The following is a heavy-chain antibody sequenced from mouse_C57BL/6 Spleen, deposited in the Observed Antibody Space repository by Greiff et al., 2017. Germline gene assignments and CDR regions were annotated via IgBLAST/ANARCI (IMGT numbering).Heavy chain of an antibody. D-gene: IGHD3-1*01. CDR2: ISDGGSYT. CDR3: ERERAGVDY. J-gene: IGHJ2*01. Sequence: EVKVVESGGGLVKPGGSLKLSCAASGFTFSSYAMSWVRQTPEKRLEWVETISDGGSYTYYPDNVKGRFTIARDNAKNNLYLQMSHLKSEDTAMYYCERERAGVDYWGQGTTLTVSS. CDR1: GFTFSSYA. V-gene: IGHV5-4*01.